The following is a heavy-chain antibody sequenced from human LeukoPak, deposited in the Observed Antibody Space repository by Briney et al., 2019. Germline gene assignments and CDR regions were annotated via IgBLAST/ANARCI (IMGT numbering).Heavy chain of an antibody. CDR3: AKDGIAAAGTYFDY. CDR1: GFTFHIYA. V-gene: IGHV3-30*18. Sequence: GGSLRLSCAASGFTFHIYAMNWVRQAPGKGLEWVAVISYDGSNKYYADSVKGRFTISRDNSKNTLYLQMNSLRAEDTAVYYCAKDGIAAAGTYFDYWGQGTLVTVSS. J-gene: IGHJ4*02. D-gene: IGHD6-13*01. CDR2: ISYDGSNK.